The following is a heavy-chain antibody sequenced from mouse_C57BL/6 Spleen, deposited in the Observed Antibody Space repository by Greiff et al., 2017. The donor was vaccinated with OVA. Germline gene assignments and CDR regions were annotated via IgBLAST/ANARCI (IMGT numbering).Heavy chain of an antibody. CDR1: GFTFSNSW. Sequence: EVQLQESGGGLVQPGGSMKLSCVASGFTFSNSWMNWVRHSPEKGLEWVAQIRLKSDNYATHYAESVKGRFTISRDDSKSSVYLQMNNLRAEDTGIYYCTGRFITPDYWGEGTTLTVSS. CDR3: TGRFITPDY. D-gene: IGHD1-1*01. V-gene: IGHV6-3*01. CDR2: IRLKSDNYAT. J-gene: IGHJ2*01.